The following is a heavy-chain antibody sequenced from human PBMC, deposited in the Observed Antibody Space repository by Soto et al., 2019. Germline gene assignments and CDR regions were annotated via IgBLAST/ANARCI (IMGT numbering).Heavy chain of an antibody. J-gene: IGHJ4*02. CDR3: AKALGGEYSALNY. D-gene: IGHD5-12*01. Sequence: GGSLRLSCAASGFTFSSYSMNWVRQAPGKGLEWVSTITSSGGNTFYADSVKGRFTISRDNSKNTLFLQMNSLRAEDMAVYYCAKALGGEYSALNYWGQGTLVTVSS. CDR2: ITSSGGNT. V-gene: IGHV3-23*01. CDR1: GFTFSSYS.